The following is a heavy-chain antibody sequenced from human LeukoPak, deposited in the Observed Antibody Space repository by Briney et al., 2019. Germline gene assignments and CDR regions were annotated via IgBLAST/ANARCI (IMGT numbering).Heavy chain of an antibody. V-gene: IGHV4-59*08. CDR3: ARHLYSGDSSFDY. J-gene: IGHJ4*02. Sequence: PSETLSLTCTVSGGSLSNYHWSWIRQPPGKGPEWIGYIHYSGTTNCNPSLKSRVTMSVDTSKNQFSLKLSSVTAADTAVYYCARHLYSGDSSFDYWGQGTLVTVSS. D-gene: IGHD1-26*01. CDR2: IHYSGTT. CDR1: GGSLSNYH.